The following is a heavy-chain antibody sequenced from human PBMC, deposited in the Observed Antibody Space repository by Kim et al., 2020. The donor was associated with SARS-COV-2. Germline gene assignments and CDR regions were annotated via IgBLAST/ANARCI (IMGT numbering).Heavy chain of an antibody. D-gene: IGHD2-15*01. CDR2: IIPIFGTA. CDR1: GGTFSSYA. V-gene: IGHV1-69*13. J-gene: IGHJ6*02. Sequence: SVKVSCKASGGTFSSYAISWVRQAPGQGLEWMGGIIPIFGTANYAQKFQGRVTITADESTSTAYMELSSLRSEDTAVYYCARDPVVVVAESYYYYGMDVWGQGTTVTVSS. CDR3: ARDPVVVVAESYYYYGMDV.